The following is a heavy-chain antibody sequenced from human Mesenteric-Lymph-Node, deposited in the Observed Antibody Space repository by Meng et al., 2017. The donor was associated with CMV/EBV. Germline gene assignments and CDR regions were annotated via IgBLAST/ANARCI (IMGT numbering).Heavy chain of an antibody. J-gene: IGHJ6*02. V-gene: IGHV3-20*04. CDR2: INWNGGST. CDR1: GFTFDDYG. Sequence: GGSLRLSCAASGFTFDDYGMSWVRQAPGKGLEWVSGINWNGGSTGYADSVKGRFTISRDNAKNSLYLQMNSLRAEDTALYYWARDQKETGSGSYDYYHVMDVWGQGTTVTVSS. CDR3: ARDQKETGSGSYDYYHVMDV. D-gene: IGHD1-26*01.